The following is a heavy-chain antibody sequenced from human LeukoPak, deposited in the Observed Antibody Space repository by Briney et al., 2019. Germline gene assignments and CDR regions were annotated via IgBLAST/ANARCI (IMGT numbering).Heavy chain of an antibody. CDR3: ANADSEDFFDY. J-gene: IGHJ4*02. V-gene: IGHV4-38-2*02. CDR1: GDSFSNDYY. Sequence: SETLSLTCTVSGDSFSNDYYWGWIRQPPGKGLEWIGSVYHDGSTYYTPSLKSRLIISLDTSKRQFSLKLTSLTATDTAVYYCANADSEDFFDYWGRGTLVTVSS. CDR2: VYHDGST. D-gene: IGHD2-15*01.